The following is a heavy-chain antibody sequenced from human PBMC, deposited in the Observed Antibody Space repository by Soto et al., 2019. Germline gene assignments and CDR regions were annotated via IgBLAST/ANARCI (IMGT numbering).Heavy chain of an antibody. CDR2: ISGSGGST. CDR1: GFTFSSYA. J-gene: IGHJ4*02. CDR3: ATERLGIFGVVALWVLPTDY. Sequence: EVQLLESGGGLVQPGGSLRLSCAASGFTFSSYAMSWVRQAPGKGLEWVSAISGSGGSTYYADPVKGRFTISRDNSKNTLYLQMNRLRAAATAGYYCATERLGIFGVVALWVLPTDYWGQGTMVTVPP. D-gene: IGHD3-3*01. V-gene: IGHV3-23*01.